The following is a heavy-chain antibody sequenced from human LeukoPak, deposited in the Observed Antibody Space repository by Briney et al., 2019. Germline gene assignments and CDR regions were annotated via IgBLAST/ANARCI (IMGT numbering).Heavy chain of an antibody. J-gene: IGHJ4*02. Sequence: GGSLRLSCAASGFTFSSYEMNWVRQAPGKGLEWVSSISSSSTYIDYADSVKGRFTISRDNAKNSLYLQMNSLRAEDTAAYYCAKETYGDYGFDYWGQGTLVTVSS. CDR1: GFTFSSYE. CDR2: ISSSSTYI. CDR3: AKETYGDYGFDY. V-gene: IGHV3-21*01. D-gene: IGHD4-17*01.